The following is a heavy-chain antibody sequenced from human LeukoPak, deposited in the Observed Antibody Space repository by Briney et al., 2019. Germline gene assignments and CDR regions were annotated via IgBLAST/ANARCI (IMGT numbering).Heavy chain of an antibody. CDR3: ARDRGCSSSSCWFDP. V-gene: IGHV3-7*01. CDR1: GFTFSSYW. Sequence: HPEGSLRLSCAASGFTFSSYWMSWVRQAPGKGLEWVANIKQEGSEKNYVDSVKGRFTISRDNAKNSLSLQMNSLRAEDTAVYYCARDRGCSSSSCWFDPWGQGTLVTVSS. J-gene: IGHJ5*02. D-gene: IGHD2-2*01. CDR2: IKQEGSEK.